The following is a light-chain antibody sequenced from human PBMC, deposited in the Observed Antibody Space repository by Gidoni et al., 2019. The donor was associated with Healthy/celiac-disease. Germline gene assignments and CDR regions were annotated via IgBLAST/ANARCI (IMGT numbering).Light chain of an antibody. CDR3: QQYSSYSTT. CDR2: KAS. CDR1: QSISSW. J-gene: IGKJ1*01. Sequence: DIQMTQSPSTLSASVGDRVTITCRDSQSISSWLAWYQQKPGKAPKLLIYKASSLESGVPSRFSGSGSGTEFTLTISSLQPDDFATYYCQQYSSYSTTFGQGTKVEIK. V-gene: IGKV1-5*03.